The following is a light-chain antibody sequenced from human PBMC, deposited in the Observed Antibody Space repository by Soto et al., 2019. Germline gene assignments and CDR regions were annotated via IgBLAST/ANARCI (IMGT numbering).Light chain of an antibody. Sequence: EIVMTPSPATLSVSPGEEATLSCRASQSVRSNLAWYQQKPGQAPRLLIYGASTRATGIPARFSGSGSGTEFTLTISSLQSEDFAVYYCQQDYKWPRTCGQGTKGDIK. CDR3: QQDYKWPRT. CDR1: QSVRSN. CDR2: GAS. J-gene: IGKJ1*01. V-gene: IGKV3-15*01.